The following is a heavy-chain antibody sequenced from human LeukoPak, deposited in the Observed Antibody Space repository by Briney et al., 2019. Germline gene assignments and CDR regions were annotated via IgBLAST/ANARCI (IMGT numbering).Heavy chain of an antibody. CDR1: GYTFTGYY. Sequence: GASVKVSCKASGYTFTGYYMHWVRQAPGQGLEWMGWMNPNSGNTGYAQKFQGRVTITRNTSISTAYMELSSLRSEDTAVYYCARGGLWFGELLHRWFDPWGQGTLVTVSS. V-gene: IGHV1-8*03. CDR2: MNPNSGNT. CDR3: ARGGLWFGELLHRWFDP. D-gene: IGHD3-10*01. J-gene: IGHJ5*02.